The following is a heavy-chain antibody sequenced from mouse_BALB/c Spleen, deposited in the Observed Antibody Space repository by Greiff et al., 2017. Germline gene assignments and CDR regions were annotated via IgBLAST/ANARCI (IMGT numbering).Heavy chain of an antibody. CDR3: ARGYGDYAMDY. Sequence: DVMLVESGGGLVQPGGSLKLSCAASGFTFSSYGMSWVRQTPDKRLELVATINSNGGSTYYPDSVKGRFTISRDNAKNTLYLQMSSLKSEDTAMYYCARGYGDYAMDYWGQGTSVTVSS. CDR1: GFTFSSYG. V-gene: IGHV5-6-3*01. J-gene: IGHJ4*01. D-gene: IGHD1-1*01. CDR2: INSNGGST.